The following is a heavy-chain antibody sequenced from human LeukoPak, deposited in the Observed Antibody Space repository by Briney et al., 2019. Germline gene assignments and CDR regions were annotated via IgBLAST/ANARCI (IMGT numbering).Heavy chain of an antibody. CDR2: IFTSGST. CDR3: ARRVVLMVYANDAFDI. Sequence: SETLSLTCTVSSGSISSFYWSWIRQPAGKGLEWIGRIFTSGSTKYNPSLKSRVTISVDTSKNQFSLKLSSVTAADTAVYYCARRVVLMVYANDAFDIWGQGTMVTVSS. J-gene: IGHJ3*02. CDR1: SGSISSFY. V-gene: IGHV4-4*07. D-gene: IGHD2-8*01.